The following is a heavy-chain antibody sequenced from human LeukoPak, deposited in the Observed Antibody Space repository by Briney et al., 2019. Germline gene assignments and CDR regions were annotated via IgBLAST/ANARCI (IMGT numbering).Heavy chain of an antibody. D-gene: IGHD1-26*01. Sequence: PGRPLRLSCGVSGFTFNTYVMHWVRQAPGKGPQWVALISYGGRNTYYADSVKGRFTISRDNSKNTLYLQMNSLRADDTAVYYCARGDSLGATMTDLDYWGLGTLVTVSS. CDR1: GFTFNTYV. V-gene: IGHV3-30*04. J-gene: IGHJ4*02. CDR3: ARGDSLGATMTDLDY. CDR2: ISYGGRNT.